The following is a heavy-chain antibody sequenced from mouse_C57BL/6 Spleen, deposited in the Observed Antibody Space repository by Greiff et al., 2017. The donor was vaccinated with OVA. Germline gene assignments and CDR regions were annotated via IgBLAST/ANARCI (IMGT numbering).Heavy chain of an antibody. CDR3: AGNDFYYAMDY. D-gene: IGHD2-4*01. CDR1: GFTFSDYY. CDR2: INYDGSST. Sequence: EVKLMESEGGLVQPGSSMKLSCTASGFTFSDYYMAWVRQVPEKGLEWVANINYDGSSTYYLDSLKSRFIISRDNAKNILYLQMSSLKSEDTATYYCAGNDFYYAMDYWGQGTSVTVSS. V-gene: IGHV5-16*01. J-gene: IGHJ4*01.